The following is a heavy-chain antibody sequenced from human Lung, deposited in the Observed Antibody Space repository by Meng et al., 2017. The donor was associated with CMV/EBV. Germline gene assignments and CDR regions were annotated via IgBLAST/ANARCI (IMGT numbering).Heavy chain of an antibody. CDR3: ARRGQWLVNNWFDP. CDR1: GGSISSSSSY. J-gene: IGHJ5*02. CDR2: IYYSGST. D-gene: IGHD6-19*01. V-gene: IGHV4-39*01. Sequence: SGGSISSSSSYWGWIRQPPGKGLEWIGSIYYSGSTYYNPSLKSRVTISVDTSKNQFSLKLSSVTAADTAVYYCARRGQWLVNNWFDPWGQGTLVTVSS.